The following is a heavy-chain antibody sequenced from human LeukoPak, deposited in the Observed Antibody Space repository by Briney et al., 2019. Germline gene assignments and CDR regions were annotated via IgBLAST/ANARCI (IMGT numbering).Heavy chain of an antibody. J-gene: IGHJ3*01. V-gene: IGHV4-34*01. Sequence: PSETLSLTCAVHGGSFSGYFWSWIRQPPGKGLEYIGEINHSGHTTYNPSLKSRVTISVDTSKNQSSLNMISVTAADTAVYYCARHESDSSSAAFDSWGQGTMVIVST. CDR3: ARHESDSSSAAFDS. D-gene: IGHD6-6*01. CDR2: INHSGHT. CDR1: GGSFSGYF.